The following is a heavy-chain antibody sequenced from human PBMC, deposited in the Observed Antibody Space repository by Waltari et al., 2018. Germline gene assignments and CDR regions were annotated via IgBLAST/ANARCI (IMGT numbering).Heavy chain of an antibody. V-gene: IGHV4-39*02. D-gene: IGHD3-22*01. CDR2: VHSGGTT. CDR1: GGSISGSSYY. Sequence: QLQLQESGPGLVEPSETLSRTCSVSGGSISGSSYYGVWIRQPPGKGLEWIGSVHSGGTTYYHPSLKSRISISLDTTEHRFSLKLTSVTAADTAVYYCARRSSGAYPDYYYGLDVWGQGATV. J-gene: IGHJ6*02. CDR3: ARRSSGAYPDYYYGLDV.